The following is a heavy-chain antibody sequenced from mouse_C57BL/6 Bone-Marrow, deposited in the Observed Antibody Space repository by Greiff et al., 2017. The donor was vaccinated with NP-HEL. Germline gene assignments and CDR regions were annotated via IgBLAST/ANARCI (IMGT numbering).Heavy chain of an antibody. V-gene: IGHV1-54*01. J-gene: IGHJ4*01. CDR1: GYAFTNYL. Sequence: QVQLQQSGAELVRPGTSVKVSCKASGYAFTNYLIEWVKQRPGQGLEWIGVINPGSGGTNYNEKFKGKATLTADKSSSTAYMQLSSLTSEDSAVYFCARGGEASYYYAMDYWGQGTSVTVSS. CDR2: INPGSGGT. D-gene: IGHD3-1*01. CDR3: ARGGEASYYYAMDY.